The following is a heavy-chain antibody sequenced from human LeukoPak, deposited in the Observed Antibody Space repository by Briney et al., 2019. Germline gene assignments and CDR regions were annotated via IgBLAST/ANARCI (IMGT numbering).Heavy chain of an antibody. Sequence: GESLKISCKGSGYSFTSYWIGWVCQRPGKGLEWMGIIYPGDSDTRYSPSFQGQITISADKSISTAYLQWSSLKASDTAMCYCARHRYSGSYVSAFDIWGQGTMVTVSS. D-gene: IGHD1-26*01. CDR3: ARHRYSGSYVSAFDI. J-gene: IGHJ3*02. CDR2: IYPGDSDT. CDR1: GYSFTSYW. V-gene: IGHV5-51*01.